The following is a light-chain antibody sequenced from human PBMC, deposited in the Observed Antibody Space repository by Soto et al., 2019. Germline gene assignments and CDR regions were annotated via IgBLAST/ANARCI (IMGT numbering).Light chain of an antibody. CDR3: QQSYSTPIT. V-gene: IGKV1-12*01. CDR1: QDIDNW. J-gene: IGKJ5*01. CDR2: AAS. Sequence: DIQMTQSPSSVSASVGDRVTITCRASQDIDNWLAWYQHKPGKAPNLLMYAASNLQSGVPSRFSGSGSGTDFTLTISSLQPEDFAAYYCQQSYSTPITFGQGTRLEIK.